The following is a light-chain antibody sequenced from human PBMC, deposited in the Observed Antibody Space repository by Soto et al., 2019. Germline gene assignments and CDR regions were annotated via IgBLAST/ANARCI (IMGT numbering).Light chain of an antibody. CDR1: TSFVGSYNF. V-gene: IGLV2-23*01. Sequence: QSVLTQPASVSGSPGQSITISCTGTTSFVGSYNFVSWYQQLPGKAPQVLIYEDTKRPSGVSNRFSGSISGSTASLTISGLQAEDEADYHCCSYVGASTYVFGTGTKV. CDR3: CSYVGASTYV. CDR2: EDT. J-gene: IGLJ1*01.